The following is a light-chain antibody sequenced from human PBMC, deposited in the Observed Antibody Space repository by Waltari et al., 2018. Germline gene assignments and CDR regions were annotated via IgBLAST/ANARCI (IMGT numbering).Light chain of an antibody. V-gene: IGKV3-20*01. CDR1: QSLTNRY. CDR2: GAS. J-gene: IGKJ2*01. CDR3: QQYGSSVLYT. Sequence: RASQSLTNRYLSWYQQNPGRAPRLLIYGASSRAAGIPDRFSGSGSGTDFTLTISRLEPEDFAVYYCQQYGSSVLYTFGQGTKLEIK.